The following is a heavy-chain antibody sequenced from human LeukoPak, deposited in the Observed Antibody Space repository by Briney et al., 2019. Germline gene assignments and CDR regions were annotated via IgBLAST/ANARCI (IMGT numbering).Heavy chain of an antibody. CDR3: ARAGCWYCSSTSSNWFDP. Sequence: PSETLSLTCAVSGGSISSCSYSWSWIRQPPGKGLEWIGYIYHSGSTYYNPSLKSRVTISVDRSKNQFSLKLSSVTAADTAVYYCARAGCWYCSSTSSNWFDPWGLGTLVTVSS. V-gene: IGHV4-30-2*01. J-gene: IGHJ5*02. CDR2: IYHSGST. D-gene: IGHD2-2*01. CDR1: GGSISSCSYS.